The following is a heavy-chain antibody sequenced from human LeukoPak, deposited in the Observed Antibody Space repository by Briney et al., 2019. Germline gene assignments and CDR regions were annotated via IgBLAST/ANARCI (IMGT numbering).Heavy chain of an antibody. Sequence: ASVKVSCKASGYTFTGYYIHWVRQAPGQGLEWMGWINPYSGGTYSAQKFQGRVTMTRDTSISTAYMELTTLTSADTAVFYCTIGRRVITNPGLRDYDTSDSPALLFDYWGQGTLVTVSS. CDR1: GYTFTGYY. J-gene: IGHJ4*02. V-gene: IGHV1-2*02. D-gene: IGHD3-22*01. CDR3: TIGRRVITNPGLRDYDTSDSPALLFDY. CDR2: INPYSGGT.